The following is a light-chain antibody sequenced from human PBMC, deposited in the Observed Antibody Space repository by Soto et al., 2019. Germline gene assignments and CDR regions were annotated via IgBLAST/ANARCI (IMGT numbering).Light chain of an antibody. CDR1: QSVSSSY. J-gene: IGKJ5*01. Sequence: EIVLTQSPGTLSLSPGEGATLSCRASQSVSSSYLAWYQQKPGQAPRLLIYGASSRPTGIPDRFSGSGSGTDFTLTISRLEPEDFAVYYCQQYGSSQITFGQGTRLEIK. CDR2: GAS. CDR3: QQYGSSQIT. V-gene: IGKV3-20*01.